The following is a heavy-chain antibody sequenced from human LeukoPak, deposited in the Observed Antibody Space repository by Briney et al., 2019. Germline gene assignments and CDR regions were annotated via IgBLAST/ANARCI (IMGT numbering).Heavy chain of an antibody. J-gene: IGHJ3*02. V-gene: IGHV4-61*08. CDR3: ARAPRGVVVKSDAFDI. CDR2: IYYSGST. CDR1: GDSVNSGAYY. Sequence: KASETPSLTCTVSGDSVNSGAYYWSWLRQPPGKGLEWIGYIYYSGSTNYNPSLKSRVRTSVDTSKKQFSLKLSSVTAADTAVYYCARAPRGVVVKSDAFDIWGQGTMVTVSS. D-gene: IGHD2-15*01.